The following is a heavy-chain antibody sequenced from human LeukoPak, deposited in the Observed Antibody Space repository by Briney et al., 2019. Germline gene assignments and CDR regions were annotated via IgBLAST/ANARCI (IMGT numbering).Heavy chain of an antibody. CDR1: GFTVSSNY. J-gene: IGHJ4*02. Sequence: GGSLRLSRAASGFTVSSNYMSWVRQAPGKGLEWVSVIYSGGSTYYADSVKGRFAISRDNSKNTLYLQMNSLRAEDTAVYYCARQKYYYGSGSYSIILYYFDYWGQGTLVTVSS. D-gene: IGHD3-10*01. CDR2: IYSGGST. V-gene: IGHV3-53*01. CDR3: ARQKYYYGSGSYSIILYYFDY.